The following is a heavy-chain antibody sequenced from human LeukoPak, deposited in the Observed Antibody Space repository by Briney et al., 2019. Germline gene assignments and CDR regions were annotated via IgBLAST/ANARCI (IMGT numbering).Heavy chain of an antibody. CDR3: ASYGNDYGDSWYFDY. CDR2: IYYSGST. V-gene: IGHV4-39*01. D-gene: IGHD4-17*01. J-gene: IGHJ4*02. Sequence: SETLSLTCTVSGGSISISTYYWGWIRQPPGKGLEWIGNIYYSGSTYYNPSLKSRVTISVDTSKNQFSLKLSSVTAADTAVYYCASYGNDYGDSWYFDYWGQGTLVTVSS. CDR1: GGSISISTYY.